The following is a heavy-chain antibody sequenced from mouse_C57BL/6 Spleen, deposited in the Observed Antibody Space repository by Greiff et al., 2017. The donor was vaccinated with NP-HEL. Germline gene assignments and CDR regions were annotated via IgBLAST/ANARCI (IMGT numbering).Heavy chain of an antibody. CDR1: GFTFSDYG. CDR3: ARNSNYFYYFDY. J-gene: IGHJ2*01. D-gene: IGHD2-5*01. V-gene: IGHV5-17*01. CDR2: ISSGSSTI. Sequence: EVQLVESGGGLVKPGGSLKLSCAASGFTFSDYGMHWVRQAPVKGLEWVAYISSGSSTIYYADTVTGRFTISRDNAKNTLFLQMTSLRSEDTAMYYCARNSNYFYYFDYWGQGTTLTVSS.